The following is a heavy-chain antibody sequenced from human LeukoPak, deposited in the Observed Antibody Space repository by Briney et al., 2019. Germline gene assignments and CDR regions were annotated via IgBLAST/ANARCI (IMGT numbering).Heavy chain of an antibody. CDR2: ITFDGSTT. J-gene: IGHJ4*02. V-gene: IGHV3-74*01. CDR1: VLTFSGHW. CDR3: VSSGSSNGNVY. D-gene: IGHD2-8*01. Sequence: GGSLRLSCVVSVLTFSGHWMHWVRQVPGKGLMGVSRITFDGSTTTYAESVKGRVTISRDNAKTTLYLQMNSLTAEDTAVYYCVSSGSSNGNVYWGQGTLVTVSS.